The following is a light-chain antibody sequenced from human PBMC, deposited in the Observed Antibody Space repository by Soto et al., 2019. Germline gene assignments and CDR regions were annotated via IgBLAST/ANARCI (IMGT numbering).Light chain of an antibody. CDR1: RSDIGDYDY. CDR2: DVT. Sequence: QSALAQPASVSGSPGQSITISCTGTRSDIGDYDYVSWYQHLPGKAPKLLFFDVTHRPSGVSDRFSGSKSGNTASLTISGVRPEDEAEYYCCSYTDIALDVVFGGGTKVAVL. V-gene: IGLV2-14*01. CDR3: CSYTDIALDVV. J-gene: IGLJ2*01.